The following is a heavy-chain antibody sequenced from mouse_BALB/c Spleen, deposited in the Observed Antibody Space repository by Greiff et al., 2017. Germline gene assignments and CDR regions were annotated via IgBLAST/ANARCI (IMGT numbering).Heavy chain of an antibody. CDR2: ISTYYGDA. Sequence: QVHVKQSGAELVRPGVSVKISCKGSGYTFTDYAMHWVKQSHAKSLEWIGVISTYYGDASYNQKFKGKATMTVDKSSSTAYMELARLTSEDSAIYYCARGDYRYEREGFAYWGQGTLVTVSA. V-gene: IGHV1S137*01. J-gene: IGHJ3*01. D-gene: IGHD2-14*01. CDR3: ARGDYRYEREGFAY. CDR1: GYTFTDYA.